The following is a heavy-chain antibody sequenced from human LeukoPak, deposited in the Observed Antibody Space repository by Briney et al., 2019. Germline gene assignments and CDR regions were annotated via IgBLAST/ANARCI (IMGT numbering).Heavy chain of an antibody. D-gene: IGHD1-26*01. Sequence: ESGPTLVKPTQTLTLTCTFSGFSPSTNEVGVGWIRQPPGKALECLALIYGNDDKRYSPSLKSRLTITKDTSKNQVVLTMTNMDPVDTATYYYAHRRGIVGHGYYFDYWGQGTLVTVSS. CDR1: GFSPSTNEVG. J-gene: IGHJ4*02. CDR3: AHRRGIVGHGYYFDY. V-gene: IGHV2-5*01. CDR2: IYGNDDK.